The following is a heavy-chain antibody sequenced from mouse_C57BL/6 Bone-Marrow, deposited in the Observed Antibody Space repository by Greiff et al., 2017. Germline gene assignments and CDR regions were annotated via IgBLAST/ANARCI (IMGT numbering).Heavy chain of an antibody. D-gene: IGHD1-1*01. CDR1: GYTFTSYW. J-gene: IGHJ1*03. CDR3: ARSGYYCSSWYFDV. Sequence: QVQLQQPGAELVKPGASVKMSCKASGYTFTSYWITWVKQRPGQGLEWIGDIYPGSGSTNYNEKFKSKATLTVDTSSSTAYMQLSSLTSEDSAVYYCARSGYYCSSWYFDVWGTGTTVTVSS. CDR2: IYPGSGST. V-gene: IGHV1-55*01.